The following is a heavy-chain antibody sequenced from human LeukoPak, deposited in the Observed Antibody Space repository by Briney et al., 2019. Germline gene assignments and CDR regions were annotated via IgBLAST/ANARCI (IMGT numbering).Heavy chain of an antibody. D-gene: IGHD3-22*01. J-gene: IGHJ4*02. CDR3: ARVAYDSSGYYYSQDTHSFDY. Sequence: GGSLRLSCAASGFTFSSYWMSRVRQAPGKGLEWVANIKQDGSEKYYVDSVKGRFTISRDNAKNSLYLQMNSLRAEDTAVYYCARVAYDSSGYYYSQDTHSFDYWGQGTLVTVSS. CDR2: IKQDGSEK. V-gene: IGHV3-7*01. CDR1: GFTFSSYW.